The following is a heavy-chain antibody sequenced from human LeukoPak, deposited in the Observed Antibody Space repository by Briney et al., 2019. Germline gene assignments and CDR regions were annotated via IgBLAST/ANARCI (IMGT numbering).Heavy chain of an antibody. CDR1: GGSFSGYY. V-gene: IGHV4-34*01. J-gene: IGHJ4*02. D-gene: IGHD4-23*01. Sequence: PSETLSLTCAVYGGSFSGYYWSWIRQPPGKGLEWIGEINHSGSTNYNPSLKSRVTISVDTSKNQFSLKLSSVTAADTAVYYCARLMTTAVRGPFDYWGQGTLVTVSS. CDR2: INHSGST. CDR3: ARLMTTAVRGPFDY.